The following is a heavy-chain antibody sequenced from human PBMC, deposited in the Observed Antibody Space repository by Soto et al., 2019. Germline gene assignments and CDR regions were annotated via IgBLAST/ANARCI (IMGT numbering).Heavy chain of an antibody. CDR1: GFTFSSYG. CDR3: ARDRLNHDAFDI. CDR2: IWYDGSNK. J-gene: IGHJ3*02. V-gene: IGHV3-33*08. Sequence: GGSLRLSCAASGFTFSSYGMHWVRQAPGKGLEWVAVIWYDGSNKYYADSVKGRFTISRDNSKNTLYLQMNSLRAEDKAVYYCARDRLNHDAFDIWGQGTMVTVSS.